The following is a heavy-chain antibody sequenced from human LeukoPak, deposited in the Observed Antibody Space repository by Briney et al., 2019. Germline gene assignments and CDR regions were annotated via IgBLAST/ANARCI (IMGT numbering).Heavy chain of an antibody. Sequence: PGGSLRLSCAASGFTFSSYAMHWVRQAPGKGLEYVSAISSNGGSTYYANSVKGRFTISRDNSKNTLYLQMGSLRAEDMAVYYCARVAQCVEATNGCYYYMDVWGKGTTVTVSS. J-gene: IGHJ6*03. CDR1: GFTFSSYA. CDR3: ARVAQCVEATNGCYYYMDV. D-gene: IGHD1-26*01. V-gene: IGHV3-64*01. CDR2: ISSNGGST.